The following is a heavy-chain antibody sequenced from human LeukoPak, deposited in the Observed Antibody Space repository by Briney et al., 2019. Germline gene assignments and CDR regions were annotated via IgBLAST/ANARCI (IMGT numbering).Heavy chain of an antibody. CDR1: GYTFTGYY. CDR3: ARDSGYYYGMDV. Sequence: ASVKVSCKASGYTFTGYYMHWVRQAPGQGLEWMGWISAYNGNTNYAQKLQGRVTMTTDTSTSTAYMELRSLRSDDTAVYYCARDSGYYYGMDVWGQGTTVTVSS. J-gene: IGHJ6*02. CDR2: ISAYNGNT. D-gene: IGHD2-15*01. V-gene: IGHV1-18*04.